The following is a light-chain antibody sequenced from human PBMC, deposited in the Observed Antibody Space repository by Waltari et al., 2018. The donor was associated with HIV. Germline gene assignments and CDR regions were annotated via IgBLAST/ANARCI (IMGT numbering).Light chain of an antibody. V-gene: IGLV1-40*01. CDR1: SPHIGANPT. CDR3: QSYDNSLSAWV. CDR2: ANN. Sequence: QSVLTQPPSVSGAPGPRVTIPCTGTSPHIGANPTVPWYQQLPGTAPKLLIYANNNRPSGVPDRFSGSKSGTSASLAITGLQAEDEADFYCQSYDNSLSAWVFGGGTRLTVL. J-gene: IGLJ3*02.